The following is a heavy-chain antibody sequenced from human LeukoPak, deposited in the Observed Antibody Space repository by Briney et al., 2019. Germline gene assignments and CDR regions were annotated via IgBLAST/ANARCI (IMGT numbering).Heavy chain of an antibody. J-gene: IGHJ4*02. CDR1: GYTFTSYG. V-gene: IGHV5-51*01. D-gene: IGHD3-3*02. CDR2: IYPGDSDT. Sequence: ASVKVSCKASGYTFTSYGISWVRQAPGQGLEWMGIIYPGDSDTRYSPSFQGQVTISADKSISTAYLQWSSLKASDTAMYYCASSTQPFCGDYWGQGTLVTVSS. CDR3: ASSTQPFCGDY.